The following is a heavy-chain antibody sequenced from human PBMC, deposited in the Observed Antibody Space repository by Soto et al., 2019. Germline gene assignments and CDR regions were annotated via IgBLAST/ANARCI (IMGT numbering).Heavy chain of an antibody. CDR1: GFTFSSYW. CDR2: INNDGSST. CDR3: ASGGVAGSGTFYNDY. J-gene: IGHJ4*02. V-gene: IGHV3-74*01. Sequence: PGGSLRLSCAASGFTFSSYWMHWVRQAPGKGLVWVSRINNDGSSTSYADSVKGRPTISRDNAKNTLYLQVNSLRAEDTAVYYCASGGVAGSGTFYNDYWGRGTLVTVSS. D-gene: IGHD3-10*01.